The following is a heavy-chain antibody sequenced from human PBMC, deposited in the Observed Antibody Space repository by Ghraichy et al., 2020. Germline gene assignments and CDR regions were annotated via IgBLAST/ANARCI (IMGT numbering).Heavy chain of an antibody. Sequence: SETLSLTCTVSGGSISSSSYYWGWIRQPPGKGLEWIGSIYYSGSTYYNPSLKSRVTISVDTSKNQFSLKLSSVTAADTAVYYCARGYYYGSGSYYLDAFDIWGQGTMVTVSS. J-gene: IGHJ3*02. CDR2: IYYSGST. V-gene: IGHV4-39*01. CDR3: ARGYYYGSGSYYLDAFDI. CDR1: GGSISSSSYY. D-gene: IGHD3-10*01.